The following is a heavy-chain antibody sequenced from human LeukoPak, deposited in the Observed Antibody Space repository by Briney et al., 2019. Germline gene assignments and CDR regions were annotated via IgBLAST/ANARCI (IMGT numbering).Heavy chain of an antibody. CDR3: AKDLDDYYDSSGLCAFDI. CDR2: ISWNSRSI. CDR1: GFTFDDYA. Sequence: GGSLRLSCAASGFTFDDYAMHWVRQAPGKGLEWVSGISWNSRSIGYADSVKGRFTISRDNAKNSLYLQMNSLRAEDTALYYCAKDLDDYYDSSGLCAFDIWGQGTMVTVSS. J-gene: IGHJ3*02. D-gene: IGHD3-22*01. V-gene: IGHV3-9*01.